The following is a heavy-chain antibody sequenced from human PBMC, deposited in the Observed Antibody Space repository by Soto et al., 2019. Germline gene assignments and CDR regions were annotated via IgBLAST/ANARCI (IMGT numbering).Heavy chain of an antibody. CDR1: GYTFTSYD. Sequence: QVQLVQSGAEVKKPGASVKVSCKASGYTFTSYDINWVRQATGQGLEWMGWMNPNSGNTGYAQKFQGRVTMTRNTSISTAYMELSSLRSEDTAVYYCARGLGITMVRGVPPFACDPWGQGTLVTVSS. CDR3: ARGLGITMVRGVPPFACDP. V-gene: IGHV1-8*01. D-gene: IGHD3-10*01. CDR2: MNPNSGNT. J-gene: IGHJ5*02.